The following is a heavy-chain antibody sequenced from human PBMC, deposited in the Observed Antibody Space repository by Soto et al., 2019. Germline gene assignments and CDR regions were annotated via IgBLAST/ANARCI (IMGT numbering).Heavy chain of an antibody. D-gene: IGHD4-17*01. CDR2: IYSSGSS. V-gene: IGHV4-4*07. J-gene: IGHJ6*02. CDR3: ARLFTVTTDYYFGMDV. Sequence: SETLSLTCTVAGGSIIGSYGSWVRQTAGKGLEWIGRIYSSGSSNYNPSLNSRLTMSLDTSKNQFSLKLRSVTAADTAIYYCARLFTVTTDYYFGMDVWGQGTTVTVSS. CDR1: GGSIIGSY.